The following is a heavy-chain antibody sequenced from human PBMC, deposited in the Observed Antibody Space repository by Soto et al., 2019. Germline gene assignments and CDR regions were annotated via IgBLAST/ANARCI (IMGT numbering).Heavy chain of an antibody. J-gene: IGHJ4*02. CDR1: GFTFSSNA. CDR3: ANLGYCGGDCYQSPLDY. V-gene: IGHV3-23*01. Sequence: EVQLLESGGGLVQPGGSLRLSCAASGFTFSSNAMSWVRQAPGKGLEWVSAISGRGGGTYYADSVKGRFTISRDNSKNTLYLQMNSLRAEDTAVYYCANLGYCGGDCYQSPLDYWGQGTLVTVSS. CDR2: ISGRGGGT. D-gene: IGHD2-21*02.